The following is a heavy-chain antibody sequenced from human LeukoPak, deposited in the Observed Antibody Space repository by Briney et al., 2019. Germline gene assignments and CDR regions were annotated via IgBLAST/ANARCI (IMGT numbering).Heavy chain of an antibody. D-gene: IGHD4-23*01. CDR3: ARQGDYVGNWFDP. CDR2: IHNSGST. J-gene: IGHJ5*02. CDR1: GGSISTYY. V-gene: IGHV4-59*08. Sequence: SETLCLTCTVSGGSISTYYWSWIRQPPGKGLEWIGYIHNSGSTNYNPSLKSRVTISVDTSDNQFSLKLSSVTAADAAVYYCARQGDYVGNWFDPWGQGTLVTVSP.